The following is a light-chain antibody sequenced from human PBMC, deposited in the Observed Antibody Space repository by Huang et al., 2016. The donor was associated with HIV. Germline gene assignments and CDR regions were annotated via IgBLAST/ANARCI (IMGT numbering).Light chain of an antibody. CDR1: QGIGNS. CDR3: QQYHGIPWT. V-gene: IGKV1-NL1*01. J-gene: IGKJ1*01. CDR2: ATS. Sequence: DIQMTQSPSSLSASVGDRVTITSRASQGIGNSLAWYQQKPEKAPRLLLYATSRLESGVPSRFSGSGSGTHYTLTISTLQPEDITSYYCQQYHGIPWTFGQGTKVEIK.